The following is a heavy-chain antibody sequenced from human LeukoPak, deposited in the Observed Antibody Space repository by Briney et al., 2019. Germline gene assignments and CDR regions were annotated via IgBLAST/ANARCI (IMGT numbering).Heavy chain of an antibody. D-gene: IGHD3-3*01. CDR2: IYYSGST. Sequence: PSETLSLTCTVSGGSINSSNYYWGWIRQPPGKGLEWIGTIYYSGSTYYNPSLKSRVTISVDTSKNQFSLKLISVTAADTAVYYCVRHGTPWGFGVVFDPWGQGGLVTVSS. J-gene: IGHJ5*02. V-gene: IGHV4-39*01. CDR1: GGSINSSNYY. CDR3: VRHGTPWGFGVVFDP.